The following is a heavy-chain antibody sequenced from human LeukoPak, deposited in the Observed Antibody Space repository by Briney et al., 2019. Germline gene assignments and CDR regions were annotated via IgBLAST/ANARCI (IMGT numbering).Heavy chain of an antibody. CDR1: GFSLRSSE. Sequence: GGSLRLSCAASGFSLRSSEMNWVRQAPGKGPEWVAHINSADNVEYYTDSVGGRFTMSRDNAKDLLYLQMNSLRDEDTAVYYCARDTVNGPFVISLDLWGQGVLVTVSS. CDR3: ARDTVNGPFVISLDL. V-gene: IGHV3-48*03. J-gene: IGHJ5*02. CDR2: INSADNVE. D-gene: IGHD2-8*01.